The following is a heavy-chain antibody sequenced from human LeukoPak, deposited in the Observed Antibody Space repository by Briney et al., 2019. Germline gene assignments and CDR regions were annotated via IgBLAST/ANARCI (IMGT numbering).Heavy chain of an antibody. D-gene: IGHD4-17*01. CDR3: AAIFYGDHRGAFDI. CDR1: VHTFTGYY. Sequence: ASVKVSCKASVHTFTGYYMHWVRQAPGQGLEWMGWINPNSGGTNYAQKFQGWVTMTRDTSISTAYMELSRLRSDDTAVYYCAAIFYGDHRGAFDIWGQGTMVTVSS. V-gene: IGHV1-2*04. J-gene: IGHJ3*02. CDR2: INPNSGGT.